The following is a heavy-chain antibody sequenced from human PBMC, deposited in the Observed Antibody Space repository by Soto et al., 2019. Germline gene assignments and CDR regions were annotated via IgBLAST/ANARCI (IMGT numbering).Heavy chain of an antibody. CDR2: IWYDGSNK. V-gene: IGHV3-33*01. J-gene: IGHJ5*02. D-gene: IGHD6-13*01. CDR1: GLTFSSYG. Sequence: VQLVESGGGMVQPGRSLRLSCAASGLTFSSYGMHWVRQAPGKGQEWVAVIWYDGSNKYYADSVKGRFTISRDNSKNTLYLQMNSLRAEDTAVYYCARGLGIAANWFDPWGQGTLVTVSS. CDR3: ARGLGIAANWFDP.